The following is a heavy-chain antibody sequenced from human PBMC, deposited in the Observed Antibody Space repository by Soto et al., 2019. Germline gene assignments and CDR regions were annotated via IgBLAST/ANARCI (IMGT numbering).Heavy chain of an antibody. CDR2: MNPNSGNT. CDR3: ARLIEDPAAFDI. Sequence: ASVKVSCKASGYTFTGYYMHWVRQATGQGLEWMGWMNPNSGNTGYAQKFQGRVTMTRNTSISTAYMELSSLRSEDTAVYYCARLIEDPAAFDIWGQGTMVTVSS. CDR1: GYTFTGYY. J-gene: IGHJ3*02. V-gene: IGHV1-8*02.